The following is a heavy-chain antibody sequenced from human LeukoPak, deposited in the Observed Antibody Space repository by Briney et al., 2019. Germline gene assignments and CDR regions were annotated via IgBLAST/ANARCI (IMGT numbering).Heavy chain of an antibody. V-gene: IGHV4-4*07. CDR1: GGSISSYY. D-gene: IGHD3-22*01. CDR3: AREDTYYDSSGLPLYYFDY. CDR2: IYTSGST. J-gene: IGHJ4*02. Sequence: PSETLSLTCIVSGGSISSYYWSWIRQPAGKGLEWIGRIYTSGSTNYNPSLKSRVTMSVDTSKNQFSLKLSSVTAADTAVYYCAREDTYYDSSGLPLYYFDYWGQGTLVTVSS.